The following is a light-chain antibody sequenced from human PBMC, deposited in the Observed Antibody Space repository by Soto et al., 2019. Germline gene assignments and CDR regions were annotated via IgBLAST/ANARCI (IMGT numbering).Light chain of an antibody. CDR2: DAS. CDR3: QQRSNRLPIT. V-gene: IGKV3-11*01. Sequence: ETVLTQSPVTLSLSPGERATLSCRASQSVGSYLAWYQQKPGQAPGLLIYDASSRAPGVPARFSGSGSGTDFTLTISSLEPEDFAVYYCQQRSNRLPITFGQGTRLDIK. CDR1: QSVGSY. J-gene: IGKJ5*01.